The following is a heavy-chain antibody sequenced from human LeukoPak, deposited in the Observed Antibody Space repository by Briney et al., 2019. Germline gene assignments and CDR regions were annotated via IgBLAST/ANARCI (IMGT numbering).Heavy chain of an antibody. J-gene: IGHJ4*02. CDR2: IIPIFGTA. CDR3: ARGSGYSGRNDY. Sequence: SVKVSCKASGGTFSSYTISWVRQAPGQGLEWMGGIIPIFGTANYAQKFQGRVTITTDESTSTAYMELSSLRSEDTAVYYCARGSGYSGRNDYWGQGTLVTVSS. CDR1: GGTFSSYT. D-gene: IGHD5-12*01. V-gene: IGHV1-69*05.